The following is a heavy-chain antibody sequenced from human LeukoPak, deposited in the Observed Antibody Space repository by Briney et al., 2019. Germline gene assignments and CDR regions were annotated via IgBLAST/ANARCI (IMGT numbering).Heavy chain of an antibody. CDR2: ISDSGGST. CDR1: GFTFSNYA. J-gene: IGHJ5*02. D-gene: IGHD6-13*01. Sequence: GGSLRLSCAVSGFTFSNYAMSWVRQAPGKGLEWVSGISDSGGSTYYADSVKGRFTISRDNSKNTLYMQMNSLRAEDTAVYFCAKDQATAGSWFDPWGQGTLVTVSS. CDR3: AKDQATAGSWFDP. V-gene: IGHV3-23*01.